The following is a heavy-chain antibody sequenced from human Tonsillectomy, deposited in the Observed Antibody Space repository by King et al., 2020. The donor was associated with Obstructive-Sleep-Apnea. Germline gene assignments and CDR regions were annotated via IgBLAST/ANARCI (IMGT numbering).Heavy chain of an antibody. CDR3: ARDRDSSGWYLAFDI. J-gene: IGHJ3*02. CDR2: IYTSGST. D-gene: IGHD6-19*01. V-gene: IGHV4-4*07. CDR1: GGSISSYY. Sequence: VQLQESGPGLVKPSETLSLTCTVSGGSISSYYWSWIRQPAGKGLEWIGRIYTSGSTNYNPSLKSRVTMSVDTSKNQFSLKLSSVTAADTAVYYCARDRDSSGWYLAFDIWGQGTMVTVSS.